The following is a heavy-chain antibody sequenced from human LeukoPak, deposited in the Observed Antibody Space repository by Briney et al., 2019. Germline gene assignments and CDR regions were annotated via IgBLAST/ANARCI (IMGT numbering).Heavy chain of an antibody. CDR3: ARGEEVVVPAAIFYFDY. V-gene: IGHV4-34*01. CDR1: GGSFSGYY. CDR2: INHSGST. J-gene: IGHJ4*02. D-gene: IGHD2-2*01. Sequence: SETLSLTCAVYGGSFSGYYWSWIRQPPGKGPEWIGEINHSGSTNYNPSLKSRVTISVDTSTNQFSLKLSSVTAADTAVYYCARGEEVVVPAAIFYFDYWGQGTLVTVSS.